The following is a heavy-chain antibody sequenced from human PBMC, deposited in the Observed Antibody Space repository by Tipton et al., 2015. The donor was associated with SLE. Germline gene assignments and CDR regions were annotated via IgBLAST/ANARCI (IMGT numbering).Heavy chain of an antibody. CDR1: GFTFRSYW. CDR2: IQKDGSVK. Sequence: SLRLSCVVSGFTFRSYWMTWVRQAPGKGLEWVANIQKDGSVKNYVDSVKGRFTISRDNVKNSLYLQMNSLRAEDTAVYYCAAGLLWFGECYYWGQGALVTVSS. J-gene: IGHJ4*02. CDR3: AAGLLWFGECYY. D-gene: IGHD3-10*01. V-gene: IGHV3-7*01.